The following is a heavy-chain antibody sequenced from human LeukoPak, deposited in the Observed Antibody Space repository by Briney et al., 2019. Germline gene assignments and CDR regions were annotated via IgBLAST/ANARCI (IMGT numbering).Heavy chain of an antibody. D-gene: IGHD3-3*01. CDR1: GFSLSTSGVG. J-gene: IGHJ4*02. CDR2: IYWDDDK. Sequence: SGPTLVKPTQTLTLTCTFSGFSLSTSGVGVGWIRQPPGKALEWLALIYWDDDKRYSPSLKSRLTITKDTSKNQVVLTMTNMDPVDTATYYCAHVKAYYDFWSGYSGYFDYWGQGTLVTVFS. V-gene: IGHV2-5*02. CDR3: AHVKAYYDFWSGYSGYFDY.